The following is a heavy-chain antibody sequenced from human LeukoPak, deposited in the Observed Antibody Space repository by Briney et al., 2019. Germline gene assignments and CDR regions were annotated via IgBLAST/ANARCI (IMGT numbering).Heavy chain of an antibody. J-gene: IGHJ4*02. D-gene: IGHD1-26*01. V-gene: IGHV1-46*01. Sequence: ASVKVSCKACGYTFTSYYMHWVRQAPGQGLEWMGIINPSGGSTSYAQKFQGRVTMTRDMSTSTVYMELSSLRSEDTAVYYCARTPGIVGAYFDYWGQGTLVTVSS. CDR1: GYTFTSYY. CDR2: INPSGGST. CDR3: ARTPGIVGAYFDY.